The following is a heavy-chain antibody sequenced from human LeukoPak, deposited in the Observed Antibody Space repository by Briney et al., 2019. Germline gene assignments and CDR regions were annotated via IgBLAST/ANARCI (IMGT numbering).Heavy chain of an antibody. J-gene: IGHJ4*02. CDR2: IYYSGST. CDR1: GGSISSGGYY. D-gene: IGHD6-13*01. CDR3: ARGRWHPSVRVDH. Sequence: PSETLSLTCTVSGGSISSGGYYWSWIRQHPGKGLEWIGYIYYSGSTYYNPSLKSRVTISVDTSKNQFSLKVKSMTAADTAVYYCARGRWHPSVRVDHWGQGTLVTVSS. V-gene: IGHV4-31*03.